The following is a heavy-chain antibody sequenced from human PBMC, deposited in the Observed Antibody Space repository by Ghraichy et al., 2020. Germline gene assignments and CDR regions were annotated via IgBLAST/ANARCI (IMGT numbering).Heavy chain of an antibody. CDR3: ATARKAAAGTVLDC. J-gene: IGHJ4*02. Sequence: GGSLRLSCAASGFTFSTYNMNWVRQAPGKGLEWVSYISTSSSISYAGSVRGRFTISRDNAKNSLYLQMNSLRDEDTAVYYCATARKAAAGTVLDCWGQGTLVTVSS. V-gene: IGHV3-48*02. D-gene: IGHD6-13*01. CDR2: ISTSSSI. CDR1: GFTFSTYN.